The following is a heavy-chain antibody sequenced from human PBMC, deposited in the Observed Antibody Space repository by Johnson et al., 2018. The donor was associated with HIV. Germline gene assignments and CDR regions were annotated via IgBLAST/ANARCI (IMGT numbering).Heavy chain of an antibody. J-gene: IGHJ3*02. CDR3: AIDGTRYYYDSSGSRGTFDI. V-gene: IGHV3-48*01. CDR1: GFTFSSYG. CDR2: ISSSGTTI. Sequence: VQLVESGGGVVQPGRSLRLSCAASGFTFSSYGMHWVRQAPGKGLEWISYISSSGTTIYHAESVKARFTISRNNSKNTLYLQMNSLSAEDTAVYYCAIDGTRYYYDSSGSRGTFDIWGQGTMVTVSS. D-gene: IGHD3-22*01.